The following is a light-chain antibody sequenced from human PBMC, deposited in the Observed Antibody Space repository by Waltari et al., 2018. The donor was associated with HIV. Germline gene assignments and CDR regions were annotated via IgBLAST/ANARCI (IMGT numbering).Light chain of an antibody. CDR3: QQYYARPWT. J-gene: IGKJ1*01. V-gene: IGKV4-1*01. Sequence: DIVMTKSAESLAVFLGERDNINCKSTQNVLYNSKHKTFLAWYQQKPCQSPTLLIYWASTRESGVPGRFSGSGSGTDFTLTISSLQAEDAAVYYCQQYYARPWTFGQGTKVEIK. CDR2: WAS. CDR1: QNVLYNSKHKTF.